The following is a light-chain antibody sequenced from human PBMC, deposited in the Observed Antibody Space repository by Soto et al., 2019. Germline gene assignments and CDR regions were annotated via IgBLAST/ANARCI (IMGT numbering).Light chain of an antibody. CDR1: QSVSGD. CDR2: DAS. CDR3: QQYNNWPIT. V-gene: IGKV3-15*01. J-gene: IGKJ5*01. Sequence: EIVLTQSPATLYVSPGERAXXXXXARQSVSGDLAWYHHKPGQAPRLLIYDASTRALDTPARFAGSGAGTEFTLTISSLQSEDFAVYFCQQYNNWPITFGQGTRLEIK.